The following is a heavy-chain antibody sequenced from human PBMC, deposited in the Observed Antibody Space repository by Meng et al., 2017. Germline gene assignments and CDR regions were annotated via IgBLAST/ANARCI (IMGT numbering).Heavy chain of an antibody. J-gene: IGHJ4*02. D-gene: IGHD1-7*01. CDR1: GSTFIDAY. CDR3: ARDGGNYDFDY. CDR2: IIPSSGDA. V-gene: IGHV1-2*06. Sequence: VQLVEFGGEGKKPGASVKLACRASGSTFIDAYVHWVRQAPGQGLEWMGRIIPSSGDANSAQKFLGRVTLTWDTSISTAYMELSSLRSDDTAIYYCARDGGNYDFDYWGQGTLVTVSS.